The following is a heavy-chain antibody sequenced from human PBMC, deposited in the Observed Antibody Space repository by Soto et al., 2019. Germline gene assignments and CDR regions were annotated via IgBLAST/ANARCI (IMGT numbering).Heavy chain of an antibody. CDR3: ARAVRGYYYPFDY. D-gene: IGHD3-22*01. Sequence: ASVKVSCKASGYTFTGYYMHWVRQAPGQGLEWMGWINPNSGGTNYAQKFQGWVTMTRDTSISTAYMELSRLRSDDTAVYYCARAVRGYYYPFDYWGQGTLVTVSS. V-gene: IGHV1-2*04. CDR1: GYTFTGYY. CDR2: INPNSGGT. J-gene: IGHJ4*02.